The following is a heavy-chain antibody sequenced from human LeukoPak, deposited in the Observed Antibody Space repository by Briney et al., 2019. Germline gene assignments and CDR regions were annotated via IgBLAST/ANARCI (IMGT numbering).Heavy chain of an antibody. CDR3: ARGDDSSGNY. CDR1: GYTFTGYY. Sequence: GASVKVSCKASGYTFTGYYIHWVRQAPGQGLEWMGWINPNSGGTNYAQKFQSRVTMTRDTSISTAYMELSRLRSDDTAVYYCARGDDSSGNYWGQGTLVTVSS. CDR2: INPNSGGT. J-gene: IGHJ4*02. V-gene: IGHV1-2*02. D-gene: IGHD3-22*01.